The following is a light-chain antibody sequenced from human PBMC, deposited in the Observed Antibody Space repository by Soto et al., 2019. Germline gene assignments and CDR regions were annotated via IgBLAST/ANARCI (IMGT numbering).Light chain of an antibody. CDR3: QQYDYWPRT. CDR1: QSVSSSY. Sequence: EIVLTQSPGTLSLSPGERATLSCRASQSVSSSYLAWYQQKPGQAPRLLIYDASNRVTGIPDRFSGSGSGTEFTLTISSLQSEDFAVYYCQQYDYWPRTFGQGTKVDIK. J-gene: IGKJ1*01. V-gene: IGKV3-20*01. CDR2: DAS.